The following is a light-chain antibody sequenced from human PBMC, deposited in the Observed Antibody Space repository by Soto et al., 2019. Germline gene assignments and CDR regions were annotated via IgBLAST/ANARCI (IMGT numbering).Light chain of an antibody. CDR1: ASNIGAHF. Sequence: QSVLTQPPSVSAAPGQRVTISCSGSASNIGAHFVSWYQHLPGAAPRLLIYDNDERPSDIPDRFSGSKSDTSATLTITGLQTGDEADYYCGTWDSGLTTGVFGGGTKVTVL. V-gene: IGLV1-51*01. CDR3: GTWDSGLTTGV. J-gene: IGLJ2*01. CDR2: DND.